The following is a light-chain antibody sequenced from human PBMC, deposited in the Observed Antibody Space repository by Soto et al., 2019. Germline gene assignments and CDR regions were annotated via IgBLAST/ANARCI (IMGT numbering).Light chain of an antibody. V-gene: IGKV4-1*01. CDR2: WAS. Sequence: DIVMTQSPDSLAVSLGERATINCKSSQSVLYSSNNKNYLAWYQQKPGQPPKLLIYWASTRESGVPDRFSGSGSGTDLTLTISSLQAEDVAVYYCQQYYSIPPTFGQGTKVDIK. CDR1: QSVLYSSNNKNY. J-gene: IGKJ1*01. CDR3: QQYYSIPPT.